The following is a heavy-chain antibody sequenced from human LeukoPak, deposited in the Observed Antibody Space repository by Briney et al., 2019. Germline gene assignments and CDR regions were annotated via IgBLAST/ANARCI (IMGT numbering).Heavy chain of an antibody. Sequence: ASVKVSCKASGYTFTSYYMHWVRQAPGQGLEWMGIINPSGGSTSYAQKFQGRVTMTRDTSTSTVYMELSSLRSEDTAVYYCARSELIRYGSGSYYKKFFDYWGQGTLVTVSS. V-gene: IGHV1-46*01. CDR3: ARSELIRYGSGSYYKKFFDY. CDR1: GYTFTSYY. CDR2: INPSGGST. D-gene: IGHD3-10*01. J-gene: IGHJ4*02.